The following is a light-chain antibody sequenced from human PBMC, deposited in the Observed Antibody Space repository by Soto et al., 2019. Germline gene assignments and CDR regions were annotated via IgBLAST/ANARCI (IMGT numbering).Light chain of an antibody. V-gene: IGKV3-20*01. J-gene: IGKJ4*01. Sequence: EIVLTQSPGTLSLSPGERATLSCRAFQIFSSSFFFCYQQRLGPPPGFLIFGTSYRAVGFPDSFTGTGSGKDFIFTFYRLEPEDSAVYYCQKYGSSALTFGGGTKV. CDR2: GTS. CDR3: QKYGSSALT. CDR1: QIFSSSF.